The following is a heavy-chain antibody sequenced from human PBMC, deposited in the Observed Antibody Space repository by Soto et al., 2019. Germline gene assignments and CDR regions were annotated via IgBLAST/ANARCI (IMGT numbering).Heavy chain of an antibody. V-gene: IGHV1-18*01. Sequence: QVQLVQSGAEVKKPGASVKVSCKASGYTFTSYGISWVRQAPGQGLEWMGWISAYNGNTNYAQKLQGRVTMTTDTSTSTEYRERRSLRSHETAVYDCARESSSSGQDYGGKGTLATVSS. D-gene: IGHD6-13*01. J-gene: IGHJ4*02. CDR3: ARESSSSGQDY. CDR2: ISAYNGNT. CDR1: GYTFTSYG.